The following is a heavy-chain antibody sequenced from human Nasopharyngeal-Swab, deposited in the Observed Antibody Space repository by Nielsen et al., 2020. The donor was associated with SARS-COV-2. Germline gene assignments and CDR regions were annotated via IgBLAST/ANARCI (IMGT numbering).Heavy chain of an antibody. CDR2: ISYDGSNK. D-gene: IGHD2-15*01. J-gene: IGHJ4*02. CDR1: GFTFSSYA. V-gene: IGHV3-30-3*01. CDR3: ARDSGGYLDY. Sequence: GESLKISCAASGFTFSSYAMHWVRQAPGKGLERVAVISYDGSNKYYADSVKGRFTITRDNSKNTLYLQMNSLRAEDTAVYYCARDSGGYLDYWGQGTLVTVSS.